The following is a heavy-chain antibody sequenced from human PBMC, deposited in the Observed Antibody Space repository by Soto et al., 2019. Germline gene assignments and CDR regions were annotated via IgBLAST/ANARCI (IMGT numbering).Heavy chain of an antibody. CDR1: GGPISNFF. V-gene: IGHV4-59*01. J-gene: IGHJ4*02. D-gene: IGHD3-22*01. CDR3: ARDPSNTSGDKLYLDY. CDR2: IYYSGST. Sequence: SETLSLTCTVSGGPISNFFWSWIRQPPGKGLEWVGHIYYSGSTNYNPSLKNRVTISVDTSKNQFSLKLTSVTADDTAVYYCARDPSNTSGDKLYLDYWGQGTLVTVSS.